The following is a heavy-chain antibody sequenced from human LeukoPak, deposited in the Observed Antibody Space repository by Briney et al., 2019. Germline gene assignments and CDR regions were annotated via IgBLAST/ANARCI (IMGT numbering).Heavy chain of an antibody. D-gene: IGHD3-22*01. CDR2: IYYSGST. V-gene: IGHV4-31*03. CDR1: GXXISSGGXY. CDR3: ARILYYYDSSQYYFDY. J-gene: IGHJ4*02. Sequence: SEXXSLTXTXXGXXISSGGXYWSWSRQHPGKGLEWIGYIYYSGSTYYNPSLKSRVTISVDTSKNQFSLKLSSVTAADTAVYYCARILYYYDSSQYYFDYWGQGTLVNVSS.